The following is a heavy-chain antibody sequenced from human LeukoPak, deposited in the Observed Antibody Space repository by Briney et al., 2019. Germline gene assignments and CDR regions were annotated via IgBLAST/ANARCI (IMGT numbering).Heavy chain of an antibody. J-gene: IGHJ4*02. CDR2: INAGNGNT. CDR1: GYTFTSYA. D-gene: IGHD5-18*01. V-gene: IGHV1-3*01. CDR3: ARDSVDTAMPRY. Sequence: RASVKVSCKASGYTFTSYAMHWVRQAPGQRLEWMGWINAGNGNTKYSQKFQGRVTITRDTSASTAYMELSSLRSEDTAVYYCARDSVDTAMPRYWGQGTQVTVSS.